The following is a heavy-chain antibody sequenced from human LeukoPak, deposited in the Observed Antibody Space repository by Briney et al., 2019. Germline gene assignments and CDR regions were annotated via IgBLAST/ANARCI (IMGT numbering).Heavy chain of an antibody. CDR1: GGSFSGYY. D-gene: IGHD3-10*01. Sequence: SETLSLTCAVYGGSFSGYYWSWIRQPPGKGLEWIGEINHSGSTNYNPSLKSRVTISVDTSKNQFSLKLSSVTAADTAVYYCARGRRGYYGSGSYYNPIYFDYWGQGTLVTVSS. V-gene: IGHV4-34*01. CDR3: ARGRRGYYGSGSYYNPIYFDY. CDR2: INHSGST. J-gene: IGHJ4*02.